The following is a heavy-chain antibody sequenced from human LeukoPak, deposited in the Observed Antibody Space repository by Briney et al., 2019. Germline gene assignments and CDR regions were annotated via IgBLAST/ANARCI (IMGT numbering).Heavy chain of an antibody. D-gene: IGHD1-26*01. CDR1: GFTFSSYS. Sequence: GGSLRLSCAASGFTFSSYSMNWVRQAPGKGLEWVAVISYDGSNKYYADSVKGRFTISRDNSKNTLYLQMNSLRAEDTAVYYCARADESYHTGVYFDYWGQGTLVTVSS. J-gene: IGHJ4*02. V-gene: IGHV3-30*03. CDR2: ISYDGSNK. CDR3: ARADESYHTGVYFDY.